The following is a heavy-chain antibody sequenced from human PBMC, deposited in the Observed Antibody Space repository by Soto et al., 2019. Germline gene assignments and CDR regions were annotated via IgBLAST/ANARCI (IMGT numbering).Heavy chain of an antibody. Sequence: QVQLVESGGGVVQPGTSLRLSCVGSGFTFRSYVIHWVRQAPGKGLEWVALTSYDGSNNFYGDSVKGRFTISRDNSRNTVELQRDSLSLEDTALYYGARWGTTGGLDVWGQGTLVSVSS. CDR2: TSYDGSNN. D-gene: IGHD3-16*01. V-gene: IGHV3-33*05. CDR1: GFTFRSYV. CDR3: ARWGTTGGLDV. J-gene: IGHJ4*02.